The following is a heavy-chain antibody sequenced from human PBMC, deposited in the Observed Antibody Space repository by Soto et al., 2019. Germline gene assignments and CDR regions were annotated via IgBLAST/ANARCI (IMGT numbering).Heavy chain of an antibody. CDR3: ARALVSGIVGATGWFDP. Sequence: QVQLVQSGAEVKKPGSSVKVSCKASGGTFSSYAISWVRQAPGQGLEWMGGIIPIFGTANYAQKFQGRVTITADKSTSTDYMELSSLRSEDTAVYYCARALVSGIVGATGWFDPWGQGTLVTVSS. CDR2: IIPIFGTA. CDR1: GGTFSSYA. J-gene: IGHJ5*02. V-gene: IGHV1-69*06. D-gene: IGHD1-26*01.